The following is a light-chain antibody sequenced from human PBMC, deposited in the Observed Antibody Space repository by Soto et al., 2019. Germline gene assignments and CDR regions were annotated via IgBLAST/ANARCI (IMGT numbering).Light chain of an antibody. J-gene: IGLJ2*01. CDR1: SSDVGGYNY. CDR2: DVS. V-gene: IGLV2-11*01. Sequence: QSALTQPRSVSGSPGQSVAISCTGTSSDVGGYNYVSWYQQHPGRAPKLMIYDVSERPSGVPDRFSGSKSGYTASLTISGLQAEDEADYYCCSYASSNMVIFGGGTKVTVL. CDR3: CSYASSNMVI.